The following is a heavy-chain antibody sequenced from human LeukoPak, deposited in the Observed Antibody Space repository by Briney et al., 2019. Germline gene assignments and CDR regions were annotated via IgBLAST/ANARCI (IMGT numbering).Heavy chain of an antibody. V-gene: IGHV4-39*01. CDR1: GGSISSSSYY. Sequence: PSETLSLTCTVPGGSISSSSYYWGWIRQPPGKGLEWIGTIYYSGRTCYNPSLKSRVTVSLDMSKNQFSLKLSSVTAADTAVYYCATKGHSGYYVYWGQGTLVTVSS. D-gene: IGHD3-22*01. J-gene: IGHJ4*02. CDR2: IYYSGRT. CDR3: ATKGHSGYYVY.